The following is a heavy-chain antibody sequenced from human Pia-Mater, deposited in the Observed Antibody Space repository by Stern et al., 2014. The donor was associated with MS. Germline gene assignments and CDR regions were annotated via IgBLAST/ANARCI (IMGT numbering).Heavy chain of an antibody. CDR1: GYTFINYD. V-gene: IGHV1-8*01. Sequence: MQLVESGSQVRKPGASVKVSCQASGYTFINYDIFWVRQATGPGLEWMGWMNPNNANTGHAQKFQGRVTMTRNTSISTAYMELSGLRSDDTAVYYCVRGGLSYGYGLDAWGQGTAVIVSS. J-gene: IGHJ6*02. D-gene: IGHD3-16*01. CDR3: VRGGLSYGYGLDA. CDR2: MNPNNANT.